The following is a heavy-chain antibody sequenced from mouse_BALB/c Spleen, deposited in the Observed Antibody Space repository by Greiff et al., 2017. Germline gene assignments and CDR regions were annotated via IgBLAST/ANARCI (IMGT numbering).Heavy chain of an antibody. CDR3: AKSYVYGSSLAY. CDR1: GFNIKDYY. CDR2: IDPENGNT. Sequence: VQLQQSGAELVRPGALVKLSCKASGFNIKDYYMHWVKQRPEQGLEWIGWIDPENGNTIYDPKFQGKARITADTSSNTAYLQLSSLTSEDTAVDDCAKSYVYGSSLAYWGEGTRVTVSA. J-gene: IGHJ3*01. V-gene: IGHV14-1*02. D-gene: IGHD1-1*01.